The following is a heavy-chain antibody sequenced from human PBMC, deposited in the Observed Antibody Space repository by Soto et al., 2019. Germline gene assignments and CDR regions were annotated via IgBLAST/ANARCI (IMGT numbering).Heavy chain of an antibody. D-gene: IGHD1-1*01. CDR1: GYNFAGYW. J-gene: IGHJ4*02. CDR2: IYPSDSDT. CDR3: ARGRVSTRTFDY. Sequence: PGESLKISCKGSGYNFAGYWIAWVRQMPGKGLELMGIIYPSDSDTRYRPSFQGQVTISADKSISSAYLQWSSLRASDTAMYYCARGRVSTRTFDYWGQGTTVTVSS. V-gene: IGHV5-51*01.